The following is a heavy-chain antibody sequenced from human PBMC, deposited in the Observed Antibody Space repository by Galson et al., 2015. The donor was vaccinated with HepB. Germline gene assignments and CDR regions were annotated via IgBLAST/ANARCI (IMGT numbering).Heavy chain of an antibody. Sequence: SVKVSCKASGYTFTSYGISWVRQAPGQGLEWMGWISAYNGNTNYAQKLQGRVTMTTDTSTSTAYMELRSLRSDDTAVYYCAGSVVTAIAYYYGMDVWGQGTTVTVSS. D-gene: IGHD2-21*02. CDR1: GYTFTSYG. V-gene: IGHV1-18*04. CDR3: AGSVVTAIAYYYGMDV. J-gene: IGHJ6*02. CDR2: ISAYNGNT.